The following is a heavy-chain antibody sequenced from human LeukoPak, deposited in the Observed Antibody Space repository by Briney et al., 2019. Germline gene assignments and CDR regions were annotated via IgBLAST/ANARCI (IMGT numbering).Heavy chain of an antibody. CDR2: ISGNGGST. J-gene: IGHJ4*02. CDR3: AKISTWTVFDY. Sequence: QPGGSLRLSCAASGFTFSNSAMSWVRQAPGKELEWVSAISGNGGSTYYADSVKGRFTISRDNSKNTLYLQMSSLRAEDTAVYYCAKISTWTVFDYWGQGTLVTVSS. CDR1: GFTFSNSA. V-gene: IGHV3-23*01. D-gene: IGHD6-13*01.